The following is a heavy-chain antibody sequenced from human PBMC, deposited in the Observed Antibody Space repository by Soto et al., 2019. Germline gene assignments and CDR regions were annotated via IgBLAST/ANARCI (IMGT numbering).Heavy chain of an antibody. D-gene: IGHD1-26*01. J-gene: IGHJ6*02. Sequence: WASVKVSCKVSGYTLTELSMHWVRQAPGKGLEWMGGFDPEDGETIYAQKFQGRVTMTEDTSTDTAYMELSSLRSEDTAVYYCATSEREYYGMDVWGQGTTVTVSS. V-gene: IGHV1-24*01. CDR1: GYTLTELS. CDR3: ATSEREYYGMDV. CDR2: FDPEDGET.